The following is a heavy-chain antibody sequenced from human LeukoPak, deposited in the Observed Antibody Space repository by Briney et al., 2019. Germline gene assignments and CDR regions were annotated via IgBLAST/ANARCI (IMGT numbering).Heavy chain of an antibody. CDR1: GGSISSSTW. V-gene: IGHV4-4*02. CDR3: AREGYYYGSGSYYPNAFDI. CDR2: IYHSGST. J-gene: IGHJ3*02. D-gene: IGHD3-10*01. Sequence: SETLSLTCAVSGGSISSSTWWTWVRQPPGKGLEWIGEIYHSGSTNYNPSLKSRVTISVDTSKNQFSLKLSSVTAADTAVYYCAREGYYYGSGSYYPNAFDIWGQGTMVTVSS.